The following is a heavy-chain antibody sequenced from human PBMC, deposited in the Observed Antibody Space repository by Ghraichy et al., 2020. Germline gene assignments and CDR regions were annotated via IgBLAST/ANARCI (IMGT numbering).Heavy chain of an antibody. V-gene: IGHV3-21*01. D-gene: IGHD2-2*01. J-gene: IGHJ4*02. CDR1: GFTFSSYS. CDR2: ISSSSSYI. Sequence: GGSLRLSCAASGFTFSSYSMNWVRQAPGKGLEWVSSISSSSSYIYYADSVKGRFTISRDNAKNSLYLQMNSLRAEDTAVYYCASPPVDCSSTSCPVDYWGQGTLVTVSS. CDR3: ASPPVDCSSTSCPVDY.